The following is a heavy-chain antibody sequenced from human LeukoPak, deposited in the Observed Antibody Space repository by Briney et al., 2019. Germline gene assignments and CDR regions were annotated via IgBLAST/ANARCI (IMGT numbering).Heavy chain of an antibody. CDR3: SRLGVRAAAGAESDY. CDR1: GYTFIDYY. V-gene: IGHV1-2*02. CDR2: INSKSGAT. Sequence: ASVKVSCKASGYTFIDYYIHWVRQAPGQGLEWMGWINSKSGATDYAKKFQGRVTMPRDTSISTAYMELSSLTSDDPAVNSCSRLGVRAAAGAESDYWGRGTLVTVSS. J-gene: IGHJ4*02. D-gene: IGHD6-13*01.